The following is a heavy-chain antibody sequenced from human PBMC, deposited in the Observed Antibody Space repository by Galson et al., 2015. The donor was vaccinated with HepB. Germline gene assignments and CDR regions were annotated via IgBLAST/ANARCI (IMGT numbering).Heavy chain of an antibody. Sequence: SLRLSGAASGFTFDDYAMHWVRQAPGEGLEWVSGISWNSGSIGYADSVKGRFTISRDNAKNSLYLQMNSLRAEDTALYYCAKDPYSSSWENYYYYYGMDVWGQGTTVTVSS. J-gene: IGHJ6*02. CDR1: GFTFDDYA. CDR3: AKDPYSSSWENYYYYYGMDV. V-gene: IGHV3-9*01. CDR2: ISWNSGSI. D-gene: IGHD6-13*01.